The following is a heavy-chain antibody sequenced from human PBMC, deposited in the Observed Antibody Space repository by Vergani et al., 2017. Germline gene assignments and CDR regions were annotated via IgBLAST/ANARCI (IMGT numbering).Heavy chain of an antibody. J-gene: IGHJ3*02. Sequence: EVQLLESGGGLVQPGGSLRLSCAASGFTFNNYAMSWVRQAPGKGLVWVSRINSDGSSTSYADSVKGRFTISRDNAKNTLYLQMNSLRAEDTAVYYCARVNWNGRGRAFDIWGQGTMVTVSS. D-gene: IGHD1-1*01. CDR3: ARVNWNGRGRAFDI. CDR1: GFTFNNYA. CDR2: INSDGSST. V-gene: IGHV3-74*02.